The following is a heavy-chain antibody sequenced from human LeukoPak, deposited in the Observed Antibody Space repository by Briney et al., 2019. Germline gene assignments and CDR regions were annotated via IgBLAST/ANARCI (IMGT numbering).Heavy chain of an antibody. D-gene: IGHD3-3*01. CDR2: IIPIFGTA. CDR1: GYTFTSYY. Sequence: SVKVSCKASGYTFTSYYMHWVRQAPGQGLEWMGGIIPIFGTANYAQKFQGRVTITADESTSTAYMELSSLRSEDTAVYYCARGGVPHYDFWSGYYFDYWGQGTLVTVSS. V-gene: IGHV1-69*13. J-gene: IGHJ4*02. CDR3: ARGGVPHYDFWSGYYFDY.